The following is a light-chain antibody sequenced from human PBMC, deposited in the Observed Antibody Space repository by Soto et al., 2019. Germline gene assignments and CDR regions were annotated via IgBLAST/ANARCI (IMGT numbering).Light chain of an antibody. J-gene: IGKJ1*01. Sequence: DIQMTQSPSSLSASVGDRVTITCRASQTISHYLHWYQQKPGKAPRLLINAASNLQSGVPSRFRGSGSETDFTLTITSLQPEDFATYYCQQSYTTPRTFGQGTKVDIK. CDR1: QTISHY. CDR3: QQSYTTPRT. V-gene: IGKV1-39*01. CDR2: AAS.